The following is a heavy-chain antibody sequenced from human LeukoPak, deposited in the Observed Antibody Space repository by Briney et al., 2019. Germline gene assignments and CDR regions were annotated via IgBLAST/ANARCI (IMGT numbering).Heavy chain of an antibody. D-gene: IGHD3-22*01. CDR2: INPNSGGT. V-gene: IGHV1-2*02. Sequence: GASVKVSCKASGYTFTGYYLHWVRQAPGQGLEWMAWINPNSGGTNYAQKFQGRVTMTRDTSISTAYMELSRLRSDDTAVYFCARGAYYYDISGYCDYWGQGTLVIVSS. J-gene: IGHJ4*02. CDR1: GYTFTGYY. CDR3: ARGAYYYDISGYCDY.